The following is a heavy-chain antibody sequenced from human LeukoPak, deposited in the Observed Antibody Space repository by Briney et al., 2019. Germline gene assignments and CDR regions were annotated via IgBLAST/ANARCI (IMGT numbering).Heavy chain of an antibody. V-gene: IGHV3-53*01. CDR2: IYSGGST. CDR1: GFTVSSNY. Sequence: GGSLRLSCAASGFTVSSNYMSWVRQAPGKGLEWVSVIYSGGSTYYADSVKGRFTISRDNSKNTLYLQMNSLRAEDTAVYYCARVLWFGESGDNDYWGQGTLVTVSS. CDR3: ARVLWFGESGDNDY. D-gene: IGHD3-10*01. J-gene: IGHJ4*02.